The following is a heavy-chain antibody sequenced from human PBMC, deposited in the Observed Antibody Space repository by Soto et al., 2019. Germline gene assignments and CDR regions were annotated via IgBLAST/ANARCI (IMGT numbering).Heavy chain of an antibody. CDR1: GFTFSSYA. CDR3: ASGPSLVVPPKSPTASDI. CDR2: ISSNGGST. V-gene: IGHV3-64*01. D-gene: IGHD2-2*01. J-gene: IGHJ3*02. Sequence: PGGSLRLSCAASGFTFSSYAMHWVRQAPGKGLEYVSAISSNGGSTYYANSVKGRFTISRDNSKNTLYLQMGSLRAEDMAVYYSASGPSLVVPPKSPTASDIWGKRRMVTV.